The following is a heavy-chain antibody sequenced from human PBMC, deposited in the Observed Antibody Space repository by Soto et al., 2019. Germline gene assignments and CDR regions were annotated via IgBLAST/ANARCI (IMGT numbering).Heavy chain of an antibody. J-gene: IGHJ4*02. Sequence: ASVKVSCKASGYTFTTFGISWVRQAPGQGLEWMGWIDPKDGNTKEAQKFQGRVTMTTDTSTSTAYMELRSLRSDDTAVYYCAKEYSDSSRCYLPDYWGQGALVTVSS. CDR3: AKEYSDSSRCYLPDY. CDR2: IDPKDGNT. D-gene: IGHD2-2*01. CDR1: GYTFTTFG. V-gene: IGHV1-18*01.